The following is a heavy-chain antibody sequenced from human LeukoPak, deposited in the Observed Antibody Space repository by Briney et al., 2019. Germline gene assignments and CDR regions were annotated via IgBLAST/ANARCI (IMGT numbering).Heavy chain of an antibody. V-gene: IGHV4-39*07. Sequence: SEALCLTCTVSGGSISSSSYYWGWIRQPPGKGLEWIESIYYSGSTYYNPSLKSRVTISVDTSKNQFSLKLSSVTAADTAVYYCARVGIQLWSYYFDYWGQGTLVTVSS. J-gene: IGHJ4*02. CDR1: GGSISSSSYY. CDR3: ARVGIQLWSYYFDY. CDR2: IYYSGST. D-gene: IGHD5-18*01.